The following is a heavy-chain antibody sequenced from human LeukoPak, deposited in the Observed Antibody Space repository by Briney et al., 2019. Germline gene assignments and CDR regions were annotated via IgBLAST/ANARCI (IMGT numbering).Heavy chain of an antibody. Sequence: SPASTLYIDSPTIISTCWGWIRQPAWKGREWFGSIHYRGSPYYNPPLNSRVTISVDTSKNQFSRKRSSVTAADTAVYYCARDYLGGNPDALDVWGKGTMVTVSS. J-gene: IGHJ3*01. CDR2: IHYRGSP. CDR1: IDSPTIISTC. CDR3: ARDYLGGNPDALDV. V-gene: IGHV4-39*07. D-gene: IGHD4-23*01.